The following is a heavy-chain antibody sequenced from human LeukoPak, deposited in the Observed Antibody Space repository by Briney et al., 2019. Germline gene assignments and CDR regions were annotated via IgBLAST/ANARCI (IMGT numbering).Heavy chain of an antibody. CDR2: ISGSGSST. Sequence: GGSLRLSCAASGFTFSSYAMSWVRQVPGKGLEWVSTISGSGSSTYYADSVKGRFTISRDNSKNTLYLQMSSLRAEDTAVYYCAKGRYCSGGSCYDDYWGQGTLVSVSS. V-gene: IGHV3-23*01. CDR3: AKGRYCSGGSCYDDY. CDR1: GFTFSSYA. D-gene: IGHD2-15*01. J-gene: IGHJ4*02.